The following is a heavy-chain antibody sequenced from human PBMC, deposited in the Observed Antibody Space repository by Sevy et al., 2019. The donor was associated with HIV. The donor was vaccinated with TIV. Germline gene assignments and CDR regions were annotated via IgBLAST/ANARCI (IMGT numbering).Heavy chain of an antibody. CDR2: MSNSGGT. D-gene: IGHD2-8*01. CDR3: ARETKGDQGLMQVFDS. V-gene: IGHV4-39*02. Sequence: SETLSLTCTVSGDSVTTNTYFWGWIRQPPGKGLEWLGSMSNSGGTYYNPSLKSRVTISIDTSKNQFSLRLTSVTAARPAFYYLARETKGDQGLMQVFDSWGQGTLGPVSS. CDR1: GDSVTTNTYF. J-gene: IGHJ5*01.